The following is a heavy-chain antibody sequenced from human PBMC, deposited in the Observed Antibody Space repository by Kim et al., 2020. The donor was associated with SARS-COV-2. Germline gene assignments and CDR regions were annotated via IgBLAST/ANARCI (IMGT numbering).Heavy chain of an antibody. CDR1: GFTFSSYE. V-gene: IGHV3-48*03. CDR2: ISSSGSTI. Sequence: GGSLRLSCAASGFTFSSYEMNWVRQAPGKGLEWVSYISSSGSTIYYADSVKGRFTISRDNAKNSLYLQMNSLRAEDTAVYYCARSYSYVWGSYRYYDFWYFDYWGQGTLVTVSS. CDR3: ARSYSYVWGSYRYYDFWYFDY. D-gene: IGHD3-16*02. J-gene: IGHJ4*02.